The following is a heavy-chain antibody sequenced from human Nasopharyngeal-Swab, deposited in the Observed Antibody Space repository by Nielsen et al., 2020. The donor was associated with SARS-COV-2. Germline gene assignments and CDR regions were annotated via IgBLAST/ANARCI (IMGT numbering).Heavy chain of an antibody. Sequence: GESLKISCAASGFTFSSYSMNWVRQAPGKGPEWVSSISSSSSYIYYADSVKGRFTISRDNAKNSLYLQMNSLRAEDTAVYYCARARYFDWLLWYWGQGTLVTVSS. CDR3: ARARYFDWLLWY. J-gene: IGHJ4*02. CDR2: ISSSSSYI. V-gene: IGHV3-21*01. D-gene: IGHD3-9*01. CDR1: GFTFSSYS.